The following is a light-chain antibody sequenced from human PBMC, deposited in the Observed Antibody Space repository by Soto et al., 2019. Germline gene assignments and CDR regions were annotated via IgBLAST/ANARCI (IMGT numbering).Light chain of an antibody. CDR1: QSVSSSY. CDR3: QQYGSSPST. J-gene: IGKJ2*01. CDR2: GAS. Sequence: EIVLTQSPSTLSLSPGERATLSCRASQSVSSSYSAWYQQKPGQAPRLLIYGASSRATGIPDRFSGSGSGTDFTLTISRLEPEDFAVYYCQQYGSSPSTFGQGTKLEIK. V-gene: IGKV3-20*01.